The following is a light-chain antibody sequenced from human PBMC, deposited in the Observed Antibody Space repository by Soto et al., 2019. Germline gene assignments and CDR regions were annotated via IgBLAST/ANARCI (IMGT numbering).Light chain of an antibody. CDR3: QEYKNAPLT. Sequence: DIQMTQSPSSLSSSVGDRVTITCRASEDISNYLAWYQQKPGKVPKLLIYATSSLQSGVPSRFSGTGSGTDFILTISSLQPEDVATYYCQEYKNAPLTFGGGTKVDI. J-gene: IGKJ4*01. CDR2: ATS. V-gene: IGKV1-27*01. CDR1: EDISNY.